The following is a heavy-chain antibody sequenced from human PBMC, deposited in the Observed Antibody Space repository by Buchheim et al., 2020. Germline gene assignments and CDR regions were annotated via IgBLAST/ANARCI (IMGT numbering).Heavy chain of an antibody. CDR2: ISSSSSYT. Sequence: QVQLVESGGGLVKPGGSLRLSYAASGFTFSDYYMSWIRQAPGKGLEWVSYISSSSSYTNYADSVKGRFTIPRDNSKNSLYLQMNSLRAEDTAVYYCARASEYYYGSTFHYYYGMDVWGQGTT. CDR3: ARASEYYYGSTFHYYYGMDV. D-gene: IGHD3-10*01. CDR1: GFTFSDYY. J-gene: IGHJ6*02. V-gene: IGHV3-11*05.